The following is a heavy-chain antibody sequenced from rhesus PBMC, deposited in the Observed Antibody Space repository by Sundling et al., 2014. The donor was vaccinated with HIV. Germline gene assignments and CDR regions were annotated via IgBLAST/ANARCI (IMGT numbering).Heavy chain of an antibody. V-gene: IGHV4-93*01. J-gene: IGHJ6*01. CDR3: AREVVVIITVVSKTYHYGVDS. CDR1: GGSIRSSNW. CDR2: INDNSGST. Sequence: QVHLQESGPGVVKPSETLSLTCTVSGGSIRSSNWWHWIRQSPGKGLECIGSINDNSGSTYYNPSLKSRVTISKDTSKTQFSLKLNSVTAADTAMYYCAREVVVIITVVSKTYHYGVDSWGQGVVVTVSS. D-gene: IGHD2-15*01.